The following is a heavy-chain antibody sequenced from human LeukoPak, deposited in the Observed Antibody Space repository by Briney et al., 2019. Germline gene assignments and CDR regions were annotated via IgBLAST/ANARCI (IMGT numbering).Heavy chain of an antibody. J-gene: IGHJ4*02. D-gene: IGHD6-13*01. CDR1: GFTFSDST. CDR2: ISSSSGTM. Sequence: GGSLRLSCAASGFTFSDSTMNWVRQAPGKGLEWVSSISSSSGTMHYADSVKGRLSISRDNAKNSLYLQVNSLRAEDTAVYYCVRGDSRDYWGQGTLVTVSS. CDR3: VRGDSRDY. V-gene: IGHV3-21*01.